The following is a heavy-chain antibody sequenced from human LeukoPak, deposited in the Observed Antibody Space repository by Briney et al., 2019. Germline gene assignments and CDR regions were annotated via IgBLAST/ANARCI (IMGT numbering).Heavy chain of an antibody. Sequence: PGRSLRLSCAASGFTFDDYAMHWVRQAPGKGLEWVSGISWNSGSICYADSVKGRFTISRDNAKNSLYLQMNSLRAEDTALYYCATAVGQSRFYFDYWGQGTLVTVSS. CDR3: ATAVGQSRFYFDY. J-gene: IGHJ4*02. V-gene: IGHV3-9*01. CDR2: ISWNSGSI. D-gene: IGHD3-10*01. CDR1: GFTFDDYA.